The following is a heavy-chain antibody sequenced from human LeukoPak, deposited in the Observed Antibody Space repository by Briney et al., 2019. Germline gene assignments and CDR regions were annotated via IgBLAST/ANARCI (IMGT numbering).Heavy chain of an antibody. CDR3: AKDPSSAGGYSYGF. CDR1: GFTFSSYA. Sequence: PGGSLRLSCAASGFTFSSYAMSWVRQAPGKGLEWVSAISGSGGSTYYADSVKGRFTISRDNSKNTLYLQMNSLRAEDTAVYYCAKDPSSAGGYSYGFWGQGTLVTVSS. J-gene: IGHJ4*02. V-gene: IGHV3-23*01. D-gene: IGHD5-18*01. CDR2: ISGSGGST.